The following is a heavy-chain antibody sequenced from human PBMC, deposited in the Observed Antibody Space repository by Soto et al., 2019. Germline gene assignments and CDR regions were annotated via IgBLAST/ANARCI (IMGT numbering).Heavy chain of an antibody. Sequence: PSETLSLTCTVSGGSISSGGYYWSWIRQHPGKGLEWIGYIYYSGSTYYNPSLKSRVTISVDTSKNQFSLKLSSVTAADTAVYYCARDGNFYGGIDYWGQGTLVTVSS. CDR2: IYYSGST. D-gene: IGHD4-17*01. V-gene: IGHV4-31*03. J-gene: IGHJ4*02. CDR3: ARDGNFYGGIDY. CDR1: GGSISSGGYY.